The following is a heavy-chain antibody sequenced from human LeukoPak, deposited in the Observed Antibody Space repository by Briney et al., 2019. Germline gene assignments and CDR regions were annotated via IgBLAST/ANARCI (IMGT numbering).Heavy chain of an antibody. V-gene: IGHV3-7*01. CDR2: IKQDGSEK. J-gene: IGHJ6*03. CDR1: GFTFSSYW. CDR3: ARDLGIDYYYYMDV. Sequence: GGSLRLSCAASGFTFSSYWMSWVRQAPGKGLEWVANIKQDGSEKYYVDSVKGRFTISRDNAKNSLYLQMNSLRAEDTAVYYCARDLGIDYYYYMDVWGKGITVTVSS.